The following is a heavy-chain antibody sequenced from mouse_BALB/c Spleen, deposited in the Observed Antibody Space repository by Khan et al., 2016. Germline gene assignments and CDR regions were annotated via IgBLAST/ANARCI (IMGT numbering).Heavy chain of an antibody. CDR3: ARDNYRYDFDY. Sequence: EVELVESGGGLVQPGGSLKLSCAASGFTFSTYGMSWVRQTPDKRLELVATINSNGGSTYYPDSVKGRFTISRYNAKNTLYMQMSSLKSEDTAMYYCARDNYRYDFDYWGQGTSLTVSS. CDR1: GFTFSTYG. J-gene: IGHJ2*02. V-gene: IGHV5-6-3*01. CDR2: INSNGGST. D-gene: IGHD2-14*01.